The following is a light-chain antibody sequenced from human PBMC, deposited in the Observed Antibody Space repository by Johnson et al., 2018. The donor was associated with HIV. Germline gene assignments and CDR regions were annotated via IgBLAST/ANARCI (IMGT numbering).Light chain of an antibody. J-gene: IGLJ1*01. Sequence: QSVLTQPPSVSAAPGQKVTISCSGSSSNIGNNYVSWYQQLPGTAPKLLIYENNKRPSGIPDRFSGSKSGTSATLGITGLQTGDEAEYYCGTWDSSLSAGRVFGTGTKVTVL. CDR3: GTWDSSLSAGRV. CDR2: ENN. V-gene: IGLV1-51*02. CDR1: SSNIGNNY.